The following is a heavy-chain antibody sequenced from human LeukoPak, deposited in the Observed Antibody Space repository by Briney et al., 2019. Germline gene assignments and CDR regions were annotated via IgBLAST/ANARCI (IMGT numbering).Heavy chain of an antibody. V-gene: IGHV3-33*01. Sequence: PGGSLRLSCAASGFTFSSYGMHWVRQAPGKGLEWVAVIWYDGSNKYYADSVKGRFTISRDNSKNTLFLQMNSLRAEDTAVYYCASPYYDILIGYSYGMDVWGQGTTVTVSS. D-gene: IGHD3-9*01. CDR3: ASPYYDILIGYSYGMDV. CDR1: GFTFSSYG. J-gene: IGHJ6*02. CDR2: IWYDGSNK.